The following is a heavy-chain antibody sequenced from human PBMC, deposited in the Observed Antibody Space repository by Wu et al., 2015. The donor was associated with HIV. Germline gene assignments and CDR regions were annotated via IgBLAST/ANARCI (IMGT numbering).Heavy chain of an antibody. CDR2: INIESGGS. D-gene: IGHD5-12*01. Sequence: QVQLVQSGAEVKKPGASVKVSCKASGYIFTGYYLHWVRQAPGQGLEWMGWINIESGGSHYKEKFQGRVTMTRDTSISTAYMEMRSLKFDDTAVYFCARFGYGADNTTVDIWGQGTLVTVSS. CDR1: GYIFTGYY. CDR3: ARFGYGADNTTVDI. J-gene: IGHJ3*02. V-gene: IGHV1-2*02.